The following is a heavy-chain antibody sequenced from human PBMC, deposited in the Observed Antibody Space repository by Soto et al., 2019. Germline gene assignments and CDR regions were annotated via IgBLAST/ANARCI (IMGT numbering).Heavy chain of an antibody. V-gene: IGHV4-30-2*01. CDR2: IYHSGST. CDR1: GGSISSGGYS. Sequence: ASETLSLTCAVSGGSISSGGYSCNWIRQPPGKGLEWIGYIYHSGSTYYNPSLKSRVTISVDRSKNQFSLKLSSVTAADTAVYYCARGMTTVPTFDYWGQGTLVTVSS. CDR3: ARGMTTVPTFDY. D-gene: IGHD4-17*01. J-gene: IGHJ4*02.